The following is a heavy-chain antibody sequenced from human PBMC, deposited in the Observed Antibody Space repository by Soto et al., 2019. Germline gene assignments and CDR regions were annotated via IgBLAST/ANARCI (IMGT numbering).Heavy chain of an antibody. CDR3: AKGPGIVVVVAATYYFDY. D-gene: IGHD2-15*01. CDR2: ISGSGGST. J-gene: IGHJ4*02. V-gene: IGHV3-23*01. Sequence: EVPLLESGGGLVQPGGSLRLSCAASGFTFSSYAMSWVRQAPGKGLEWVSAISGSGGSTYYADSVKGRFTISRDNSKNTLYLQMNSLRAEDTAVYYCAKGPGIVVVVAATYYFDYWGQGTLVTVSS. CDR1: GFTFSSYA.